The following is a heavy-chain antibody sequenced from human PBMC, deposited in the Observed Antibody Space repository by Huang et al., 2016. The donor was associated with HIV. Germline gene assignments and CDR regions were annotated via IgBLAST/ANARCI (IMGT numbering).Heavy chain of an antibody. CDR3: SRGPSTPATEL. J-gene: IGHJ3*01. Sequence: QVQLQASGQGLVKPSDTLSLTCIVSGDSVDSSYSYWGWVRQPPGQGLEWMGSIYSNGTTYYNKYLRSRITMSVDTSKNHFSLNLKTVTAADTAVYYCSRGPSTPATELWGQGTMVTVSS. V-gene: IGHV4-39*02. CDR2: IYSNGTT. CDR1: GDSVDSSYSY. D-gene: IGHD1-1*01.